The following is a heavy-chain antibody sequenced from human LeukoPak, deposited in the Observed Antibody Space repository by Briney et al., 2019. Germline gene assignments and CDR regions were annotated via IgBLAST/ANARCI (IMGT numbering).Heavy chain of an antibody. D-gene: IGHD2-15*01. CDR1: GFTFNNYA. Sequence: PGRSLRLSCAASGFTFNNYAMHWVRQAPGKGLEWMTFISFHGKDKFYADSMKGRLTISRDNSQRTLVMEMNSLRAEDTAVYYCVRQDCSAGSCYLDHWGQGILVTVSS. CDR3: VRQDCSAGSCYLDH. J-gene: IGHJ4*02. CDR2: ISFHGKDK. V-gene: IGHV3-30*04.